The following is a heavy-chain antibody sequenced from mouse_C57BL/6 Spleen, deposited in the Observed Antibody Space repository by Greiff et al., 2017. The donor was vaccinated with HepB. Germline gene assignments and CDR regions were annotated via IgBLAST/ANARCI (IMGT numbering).Heavy chain of an antibody. D-gene: IGHD4-1*01. CDR2: IYPGDGDT. V-gene: IGHV1-82*01. Sequence: VQLQESGPELVKPGASVKISCKASGYAFSSSWMNWVKQRPGKGLEWIGRIYPGDGDTNYNGKFKGKATLTADKSSSTAYMQLSSLTSEDSAVYFCAPNWDRYFDVWGTGTTVTVSS. CDR1: GYAFSSSW. CDR3: APNWDRYFDV. J-gene: IGHJ1*03.